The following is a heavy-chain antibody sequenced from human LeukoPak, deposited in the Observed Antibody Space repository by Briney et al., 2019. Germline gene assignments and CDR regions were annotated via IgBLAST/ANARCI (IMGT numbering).Heavy chain of an antibody. V-gene: IGHV3-21*01. CDR1: GFTFSSYS. D-gene: IGHD3-10*01. CDR2: ISSSSDTI. Sequence: GGSLRLSCAASGFTFSSYSMDWVRQAPGKGLEWVSSISSSSDTINYADSVKGRFTISRDNAKNSLYLQMNSLRAEDTAVYYCVRDRHYYGSGSEKDIWGQGTMVTVSS. CDR3: VRDRHYYGSGSEKDI. J-gene: IGHJ3*02.